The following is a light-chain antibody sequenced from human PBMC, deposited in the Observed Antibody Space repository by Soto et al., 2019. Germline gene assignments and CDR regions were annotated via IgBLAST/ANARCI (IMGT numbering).Light chain of an antibody. V-gene: IGLV1-40*01. CDR3: QSYDTSLSYV. CDR2: GNT. CDR1: SSNIGAGYA. Sequence: QTVVTQPPSVSGAPGQRVTISCTGSSSNIGAGYAVHWYQQLPGTAPKLLIYGNTNRPSGVPDRFSGSKSGTSASLAITGLQAEDEADYYCQSYDTSLSYVFGGGTKLTVL. J-gene: IGLJ1*01.